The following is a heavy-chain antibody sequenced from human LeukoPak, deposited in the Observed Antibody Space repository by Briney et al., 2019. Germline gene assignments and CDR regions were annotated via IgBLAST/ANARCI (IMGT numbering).Heavy chain of an antibody. Sequence: GASVKVSCKASGYTFTGYYMHWVRQAPGQGLEWMGWISAYNGNTNYAQKLQGRVTMTTDTSTSTAYMELRSLRSDDTAVYYCARDWEQWLVGYYYYGMDVWGQGTTVTVSS. J-gene: IGHJ6*02. D-gene: IGHD6-19*01. CDR1: GYTFTGYY. CDR3: ARDWEQWLVGYYYYGMDV. CDR2: ISAYNGNT. V-gene: IGHV1-18*04.